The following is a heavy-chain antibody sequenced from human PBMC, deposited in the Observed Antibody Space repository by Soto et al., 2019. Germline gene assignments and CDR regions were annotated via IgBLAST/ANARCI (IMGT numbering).Heavy chain of an antibody. V-gene: IGHV1-8*01. CDR1: GYTFTSYD. CDR3: ARGFGISDWFDP. CDR2: MNPNSGNT. Sequence: ASVKVSCKASGYTFTSYDINWVRQATGQGLEWMGWMNPNSGNTGYARKFQGRVTMTRNTSISTAYMELSSLRSEDTAVYYCARGFGISDWFDPWGQGTLVTVSS. J-gene: IGHJ5*02. D-gene: IGHD2-21*01.